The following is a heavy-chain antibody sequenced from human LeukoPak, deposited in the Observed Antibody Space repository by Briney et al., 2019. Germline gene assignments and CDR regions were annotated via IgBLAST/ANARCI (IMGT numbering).Heavy chain of an antibody. D-gene: IGHD7-27*01. Sequence: GGSLRLSCAASGFTFSSYAMSWVRQAPGKGLEWVSRINSDGSSTSYADSVKGRFTISRDNAKNTLYLQMNSLRAEDTAVYYCARGFYVHSANWWGQGTLVTVSS. CDR3: ARGFYVHSANW. V-gene: IGHV3-74*01. CDR1: GFTFSSYA. CDR2: INSDGSST. J-gene: IGHJ4*02.